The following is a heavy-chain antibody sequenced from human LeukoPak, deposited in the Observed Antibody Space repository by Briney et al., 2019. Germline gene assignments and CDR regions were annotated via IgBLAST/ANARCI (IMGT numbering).Heavy chain of an antibody. V-gene: IGHV3-30*02. CDR1: GFTFSSYG. J-gene: IGHJ4*02. CDR3: AKDSCSSTSCYPGGDY. CDR2: IRYDGSNK. D-gene: IGHD2-2*01. Sequence: GGSLRLSCAASGFTFSSYGMHWVRQAPGKGLEWVAFIRYDGSNKYYADSVKGRFTISRDNSKNTLYLQMNSLRAEDTAVYYCAKDSCSSTSCYPGGDYWGQGTLVTVSS.